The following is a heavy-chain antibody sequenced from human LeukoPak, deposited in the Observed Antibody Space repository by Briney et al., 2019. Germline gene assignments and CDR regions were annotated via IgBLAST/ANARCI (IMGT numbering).Heavy chain of an antibody. Sequence: GGSLRLSCAASGFTFDDYAMHWVRQAPGKGLEWVSGISWNSGSIGYADSVKGRFTISRDNAKNSLYLQMNSLRAEDTAVYYCARDKVGTSGTYYYYYGLDVWGQGTTVTVSS. CDR3: ARDKVGTSGTYYYYYGLDV. D-gene: IGHD1-14*01. CDR2: ISWNSGSI. CDR1: GFTFDDYA. V-gene: IGHV3-9*01. J-gene: IGHJ6*02.